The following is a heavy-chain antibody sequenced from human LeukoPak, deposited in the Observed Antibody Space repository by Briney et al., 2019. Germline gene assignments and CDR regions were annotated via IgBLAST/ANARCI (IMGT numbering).Heavy chain of an antibody. V-gene: IGHV3-7*01. CDR2: MKQEGSEK. J-gene: IGHJ3*01. D-gene: IGHD2/OR15-2a*01. CDR1: GFIVSIIY. CDR3: ARDTVPSMY. Sequence: GSLSLSCAASGFIVSIIYISWVRQAPGKVREWVANMKQEGSEKYYVDSVKGRFTISRDNAKNSLYLQMNSLRAEATAVYYCARDTVPSMYWGQGTMVTVSS.